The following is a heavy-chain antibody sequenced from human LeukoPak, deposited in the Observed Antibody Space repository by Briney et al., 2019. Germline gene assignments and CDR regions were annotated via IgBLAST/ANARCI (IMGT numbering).Heavy chain of an antibody. J-gene: IGHJ3*02. CDR3: ARGVRGVISHDAFDI. D-gene: IGHD3-10*01. Sequence: ASVKVSCKVSGYTLTELSMHWVRQAPGKGLEWMGGFDPEDGETIYAQKFQGRVTITADESTSTAYMELSSLRSEDTAVYYCARGVRGVISHDAFDIWGQGTMVTVSS. CDR2: FDPEDGET. CDR1: GYTLTELS. V-gene: IGHV1-24*01.